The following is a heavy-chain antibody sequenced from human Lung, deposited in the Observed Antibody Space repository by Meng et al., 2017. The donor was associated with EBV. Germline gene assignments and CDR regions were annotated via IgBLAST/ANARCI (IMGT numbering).Heavy chain of an antibody. D-gene: IGHD4-17*01. Sequence: QVHWRRPGSGRVKPPQTLPLTCTCSGGYISSGEYYWIWIRQPPGKGLEWIGYIYYRGSTYYNPSLKSRVTISVDTSKTQFSLKLSSVTAADTAVYYCARGPTTYFDYWGQGTLVTVSS. CDR3: ARGPTTYFDY. CDR2: IYYRGST. J-gene: IGHJ4*02. V-gene: IGHV4-30-4*01. CDR1: GGYISSGEYY.